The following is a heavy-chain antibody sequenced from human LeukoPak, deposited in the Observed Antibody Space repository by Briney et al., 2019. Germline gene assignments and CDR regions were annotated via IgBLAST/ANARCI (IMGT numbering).Heavy chain of an antibody. CDR2: IIPIFGTA. CDR3: ASAGHGSGSYCYYYYMDV. D-gene: IGHD3-10*01. V-gene: IGHV1-69*13. CDR1: GGTFSSYA. Sequence: GASVKVSCKASGGTFSSYAISWVRQAPGQGLEWMGGIIPIFGTANYAQKFQGRVTITADESTSTAYMELSSLRSEDTAVYYCASAGHGSGSYCYYYYMDVWGKGTTVTVSS. J-gene: IGHJ6*03.